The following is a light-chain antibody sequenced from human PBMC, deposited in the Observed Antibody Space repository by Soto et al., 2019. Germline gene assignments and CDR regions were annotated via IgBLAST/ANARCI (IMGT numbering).Light chain of an antibody. CDR3: LQVNSYPLT. CDR2: AAS. J-gene: IGKJ4*01. V-gene: IGKV1-9*01. Sequence: DIQLTQSPSFLSASVGGRVTITCRANQGISSYLAWYQQKPGRAPKLLIYAASTLQSVVPSRFSGSGFGTEFTLTISSLQPEDFATYYCLQVNSYPLTFGGGTKVEIK. CDR1: QGISSY.